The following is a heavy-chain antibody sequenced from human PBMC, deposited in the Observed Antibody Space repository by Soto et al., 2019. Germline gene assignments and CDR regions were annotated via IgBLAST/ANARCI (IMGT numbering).Heavy chain of an antibody. V-gene: IGHV3-15*07. J-gene: IGHJ4*02. D-gene: IGHD3-22*01. CDR3: TTLTMIVVHLDY. CDR1: GFSFSDAW. Sequence: PGRSLRLSCAAPGFSFSDAWMNWVRQDPGKGLEWVARIKSKSDGGTTDYAAPVKGRFTISRDDSKNTLYLQMNSLRSEDTAVYYCTTLTMIVVHLDYWGPGTLVTVSS. CDR2: IKSKSDGGTT.